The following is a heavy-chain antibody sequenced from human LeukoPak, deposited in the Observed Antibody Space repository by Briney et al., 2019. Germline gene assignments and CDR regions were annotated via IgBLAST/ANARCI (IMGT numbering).Heavy chain of an antibody. Sequence: GGSLRLSCAASGFTFDDYGMNWVRQAPGKGLEWVSGINWNGDSTGYADSVKGRFTISRDNARNSLYLQMNSLRVEDTAVYYCARLFGGVTTYDYWGQGALVTVSS. CDR1: GFTFDDYG. D-gene: IGHD2-8*02. J-gene: IGHJ4*02. CDR3: ARLFGGVTTYDY. CDR2: INWNGDST. V-gene: IGHV3-20*04.